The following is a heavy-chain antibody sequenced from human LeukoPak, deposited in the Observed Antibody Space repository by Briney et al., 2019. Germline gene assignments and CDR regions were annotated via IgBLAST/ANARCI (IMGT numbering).Heavy chain of an antibody. Sequence: GGSLRLSCAASGFTFSSYGMSWVRQAPGKGLEWVSGISGSGSDGSTYYADSVKGRFTISRDNSKNTLYLQMNSLRAEDTAVYYCAKYSHDSSGSYDYWGQGTLVTVSS. CDR3: AKYSHDSSGSYDY. D-gene: IGHD3-22*01. J-gene: IGHJ4*02. CDR1: GFTFSSYG. CDR2: ISGSGSDGST. V-gene: IGHV3-23*01.